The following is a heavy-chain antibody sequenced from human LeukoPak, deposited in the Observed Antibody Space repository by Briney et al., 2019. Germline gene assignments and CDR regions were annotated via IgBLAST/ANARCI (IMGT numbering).Heavy chain of an antibody. V-gene: IGHV3-23*01. CDR3: AKSLLLYYDILRCLFDY. J-gene: IGHJ4*02. CDR2: ITNSGENT. Sequence: GGSLRLSCEASGFSFPYGMSWVRQAPGKGLEWVSGITNSGENTYYADSVKGRFTISRDNSKNTLYLQMNSLRAEDTAVYYCAKSLLLYYDILRCLFDYWGQGTLVTVSS. CDR1: GFSFPYG. D-gene: IGHD3-9*01.